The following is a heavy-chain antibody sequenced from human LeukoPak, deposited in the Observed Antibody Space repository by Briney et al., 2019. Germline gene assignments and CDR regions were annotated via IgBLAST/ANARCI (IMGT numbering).Heavy chain of an antibody. D-gene: IGHD3-10*01. CDR2: FDPEDGET. V-gene: IGHV1-24*01. Sequence: ASVKVSCKVSGYTLTELSMHWVRQAPGKGLEWMGGFDPEDGETIYAQKFQGRVTMTTDTSTSTAYMELRSLRSDDTAVYYCARSFWGVIKPYYFDYWGQGTLVTVSS. CDR3: ARSFWGVIKPYYFDY. J-gene: IGHJ4*02. CDR1: GYTLTELS.